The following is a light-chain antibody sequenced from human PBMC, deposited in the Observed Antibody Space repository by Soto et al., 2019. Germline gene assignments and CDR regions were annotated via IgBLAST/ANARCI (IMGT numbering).Light chain of an antibody. J-gene: IGLJ2*01. V-gene: IGLV2-14*01. CDR3: SSYTGSSTPLV. Sequence: QSALTQPASVSGSPGQSITISCTGTSSDVGGYNYVSWYQQHPGKAPKLMIYDVSNRPSGVSNRFSGSKSGNTASLTISGLQAEEGADYYCSSYTGSSTPLVFGGGTKLPVL. CDR1: SSDVGGYNY. CDR2: DVS.